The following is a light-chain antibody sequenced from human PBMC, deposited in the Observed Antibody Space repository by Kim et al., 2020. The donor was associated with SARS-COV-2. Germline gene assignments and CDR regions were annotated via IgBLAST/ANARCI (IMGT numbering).Light chain of an antibody. CDR1: QSVISN. Sequence: EIVLTQSPATLSMSLGERVTLSCRASQSVISNLAWYQQKPGQAPRLLIYAASTRPPGIPARFSGSESGTEFTLTISSLQSEDFAVYYCQHYYNWPPTFGGGTKVDIK. CDR2: AAS. V-gene: IGKV3-15*01. J-gene: IGKJ4*01. CDR3: QHYYNWPPT.